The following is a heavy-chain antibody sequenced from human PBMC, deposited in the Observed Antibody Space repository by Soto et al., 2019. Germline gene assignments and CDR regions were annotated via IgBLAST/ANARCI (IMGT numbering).Heavy chain of an antibody. CDR1: GFTFGRYW. J-gene: IGHJ6*02. CDR3: ARDPSAWGFPGLYYYGMDD. CDR2: INSDASIT. D-gene: IGHD7-27*01. Sequence: PGGCRRLSCPASGFTFGRYWMHWVRQAPGKWLAWVSRINSDASITNYADSVKGRFTIARGNAKNTLYLQMNSLRAEDTAVYYVARDPSAWGFPGLYYYGMDDWGQGATVTVSS. V-gene: IGHV3-74*01.